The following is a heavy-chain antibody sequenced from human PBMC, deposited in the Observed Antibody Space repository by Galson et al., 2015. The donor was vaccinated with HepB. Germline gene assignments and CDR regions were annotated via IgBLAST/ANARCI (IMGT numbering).Heavy chain of an antibody. V-gene: IGHV3-30*18. D-gene: IGHD1-26*01. CDR1: GSAFSDYG. Sequence: SLRLSCAASGSAFSDYGMHWVRQAPGKGLEWVGVISYDGNYKYYRDSLKGRFTISRDDSKNTLFLEVNSLRAEDTALYYCVKEGADSGLSLFEYWGQGTLVTVSS. CDR3: VKEGADSGLSLFEY. J-gene: IGHJ4*02. CDR2: ISYDGNYK.